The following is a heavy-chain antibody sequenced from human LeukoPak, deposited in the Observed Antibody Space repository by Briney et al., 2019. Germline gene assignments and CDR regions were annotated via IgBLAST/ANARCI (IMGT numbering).Heavy chain of an antibody. Sequence: GGSLRLSCAASGFTFSSYSMNWVRQAPGKGLEWASSISSSSSYIYYADSVKGRFTISRDNAKNSLYLQMNSLRAEDTAVYYCARDQMGRYFDLWGRGTLVTVSS. V-gene: IGHV3-21*01. CDR3: ARDQMGRYFDL. D-gene: IGHD5-24*01. J-gene: IGHJ2*01. CDR2: ISSSSSYI. CDR1: GFTFSSYS.